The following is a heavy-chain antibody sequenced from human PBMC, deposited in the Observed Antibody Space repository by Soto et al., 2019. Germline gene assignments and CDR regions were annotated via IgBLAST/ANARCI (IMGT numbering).Heavy chain of an antibody. CDR2: IYYSGST. CDR3: AKGHYYYDSSGYRHFDY. J-gene: IGHJ4*02. D-gene: IGHD3-22*01. Sequence: PSELQSLTCTGSGGSISGSAYRWFWNRQPPGKGLEWIGSIYYSGSTYYNPSLKSRVTISVDMSKNQFSLNLSSVTAADTAVYYCAKGHYYYDSSGYRHFDYWGQRTLVTVSS. V-gene: IGHV4-39*01. CDR1: GGSISGSAYR.